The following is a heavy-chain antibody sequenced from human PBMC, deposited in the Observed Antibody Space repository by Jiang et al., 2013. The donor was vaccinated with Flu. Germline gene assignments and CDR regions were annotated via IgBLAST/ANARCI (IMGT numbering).Heavy chain of an antibody. CDR1: GYTFTGYY. D-gene: IGHD3-22*01. CDR3: ARDNYYKIDY. CDR2: INPNSGDT. Sequence: GAEVKKPGASVKVSCKASGYTFTGYYMHWVRQAPGQGLEWMGWINPNSGDTNYVQKFQGRVTMTRDTSISTAYMELRRLRSDDTALYYCARDNYYKIDYWGQGTLVTVSS. J-gene: IGHJ4*02. V-gene: IGHV1-2*02.